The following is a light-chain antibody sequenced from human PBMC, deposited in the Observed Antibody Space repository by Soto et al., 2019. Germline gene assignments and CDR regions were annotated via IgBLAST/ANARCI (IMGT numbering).Light chain of an antibody. CDR3: QNYNRAPWT. CDR1: QDISNY. V-gene: IGKV1-27*01. CDR2: GAS. Sequence: DIQMTQSPCSLSASVGDRVTITCRASQDISNYLAWYQQKPGKVPKILIYGASTLQSGVPSRFSGSGSGTDFTLTISSLQTEDVATYYCQNYNRAPWTFGQGTKVESK. J-gene: IGKJ1*01.